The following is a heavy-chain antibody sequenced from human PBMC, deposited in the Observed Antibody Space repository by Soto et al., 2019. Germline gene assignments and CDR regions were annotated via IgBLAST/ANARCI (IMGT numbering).Heavy chain of an antibody. J-gene: IGHJ4*01. CDR3: GSGDYMRTAMDY. CDR1: GGSFSGYY. V-gene: IGHV4-34*01. CDR2: IKNSGST. D-gene: IGHD2-2*02. Sequence: QVQLHQWGAGLLKPSETLSLTCAVYGGSFSGYYWSWSRQPPGKGLEWIGEIKNSGSTNYNPSLKSRVTISVDTSKHQLSLQLSSVTAADKAVYYCGSGDYMRTAMDYWGQGTLVTVSS.